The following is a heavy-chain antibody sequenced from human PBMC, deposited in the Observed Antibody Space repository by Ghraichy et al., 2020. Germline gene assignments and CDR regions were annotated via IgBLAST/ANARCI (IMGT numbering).Heavy chain of an antibody. CDR2: INHSGST. CDR1: GGSFSGYY. J-gene: IGHJ6*02. V-gene: IGHV4-34*01. Sequence: SETLSLTCAVYGGSFSGYYWSWIRQPPGKGLEWIGEINHSGSTNYNPSLKSRVTISVDTSKNQFSLKLSSVTAADTAVYYCARGIRTYPYYYYYGMDVWGQGTTVTVSS. CDR3: ARGIRTYPYYYYYGMDV. D-gene: IGHD1-14*01.